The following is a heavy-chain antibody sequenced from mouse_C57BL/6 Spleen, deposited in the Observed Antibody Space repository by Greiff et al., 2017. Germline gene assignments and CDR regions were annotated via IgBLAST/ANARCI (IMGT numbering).Heavy chain of an antibody. J-gene: IGHJ2*01. Sequence: QVQLQQPGAELVKPGASVKLSCKASGYTFTSYWMQWVKQRPGPGLEWIGEIDPSDSYTNYNQKFKGKATLTVDTSSSTAYMQLSSLTSEDSAVYYCAREPFITTVVAKDFDYWGQGTTLTVSS. D-gene: IGHD1-1*01. V-gene: IGHV1-50*01. CDR2: IDPSDSYT. CDR3: AREPFITTVVAKDFDY. CDR1: GYTFTSYW.